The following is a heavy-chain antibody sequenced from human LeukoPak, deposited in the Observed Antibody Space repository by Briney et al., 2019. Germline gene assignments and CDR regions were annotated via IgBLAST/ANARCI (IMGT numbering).Heavy chain of an antibody. CDR2: MNPNSGNT. CDR1: GYTFTSYD. CDR3: ARGYSGYEAYYYYAMDV. V-gene: IGHV1-8*01. Sequence: ASVKVSCKASGYTFTSYDINWVRQATGQGLEWMGWMNPNSGNTGYAQKFQGRVTMTRNTSTSTAYMELSSLRSEDTAVYYCARGYSGYEAYYYYAMDVWGQGTTVTVSS. J-gene: IGHJ6*02. D-gene: IGHD5-12*01.